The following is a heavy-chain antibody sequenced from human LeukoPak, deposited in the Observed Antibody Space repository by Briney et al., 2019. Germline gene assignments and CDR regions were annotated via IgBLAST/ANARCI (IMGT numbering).Heavy chain of an antibody. CDR1: GFTFSSYW. CDR2: IKQDGREK. Sequence: GGSLRLSCAASGFTFSSYWMSWVRQAPGKGLEWVANIKQDGREKYYVDSVKGRFTISRDNAKSSLYLQMYYCARDLDPSSSPFPYYFDYWGQGTLVTVSS. CDR3: FPYYFDY. V-gene: IGHV3-7*01. D-gene: IGHD6-6*01. J-gene: IGHJ4*02.